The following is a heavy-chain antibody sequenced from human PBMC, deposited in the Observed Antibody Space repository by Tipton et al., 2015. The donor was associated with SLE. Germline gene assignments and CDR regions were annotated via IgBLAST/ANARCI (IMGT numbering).Heavy chain of an antibody. D-gene: IGHD2-2*01. J-gene: IGHJ4*02. CDR1: GGSISSSSYY. Sequence: TLSLTCTVSGGSISSSSYYWGWIRQPPGKGLEWLGYVYYSGNTNYNPSLESRVTISVDTSKNQFSLSLNSVTAADTAVYYCAREPPRGSSTSQANRWFDFWGQGTLVTVSS. CDR2: VYYSGNT. CDR3: AREPPRGSSTSQANRWFDF. V-gene: IGHV4-61*01.